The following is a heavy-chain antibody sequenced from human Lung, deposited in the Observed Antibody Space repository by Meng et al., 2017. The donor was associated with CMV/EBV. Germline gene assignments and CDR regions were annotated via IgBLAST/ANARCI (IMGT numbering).Heavy chain of an antibody. D-gene: IGHD3-3*01. V-gene: IGHV3-21*01. CDR3: VRDLPPYYDFWSGYLDF. J-gene: IGHJ4*02. Sequence: LTXAASGFTFSGYCMNWVRQAPGKGLEWVSSISSSSTYIYYADSVKGRFTISRDNAKNSLYLEMNSLRAEDTAVYYCVRDLPPYYDFWSGYLDFWGQGTLVTVSS. CDR1: GFTFSGYC. CDR2: ISSSSTYI.